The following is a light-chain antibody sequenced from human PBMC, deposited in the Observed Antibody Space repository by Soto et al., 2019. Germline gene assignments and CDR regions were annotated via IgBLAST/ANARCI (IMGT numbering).Light chain of an antibody. CDR1: QSISSN. Sequence: EIVMTQSPATLSVSPVERATLSCRASQSISSNLAWYQQKPGQAPRLLIYGASTRATGIPARFSGSGSGTEFTLTISSLQSEDFAVDYCQHYNNWPPWTFGQGTKVEIK. J-gene: IGKJ1*01. CDR2: GAS. CDR3: QHYNNWPPWT. V-gene: IGKV3-15*01.